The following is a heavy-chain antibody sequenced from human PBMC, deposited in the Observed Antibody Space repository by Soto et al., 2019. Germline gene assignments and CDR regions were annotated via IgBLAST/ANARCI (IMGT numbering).Heavy chain of an antibody. D-gene: IGHD3-9*01. CDR1: GFTVSSNY. J-gene: IGHJ6*02. CDR2: IYSGGST. Sequence: EVQLVESGGGLIQPGGSLRLSCAASGFTVSSNYMSWVRQAPGKGLEWVSVIYSGGSTYYADSVKGRFTISRDNSKNTLYLQMNSLRAEDTTVYYCARDNPRDDILDVWGQGTTVTVSS. V-gene: IGHV3-53*01. CDR3: ARDNPRDDILDV.